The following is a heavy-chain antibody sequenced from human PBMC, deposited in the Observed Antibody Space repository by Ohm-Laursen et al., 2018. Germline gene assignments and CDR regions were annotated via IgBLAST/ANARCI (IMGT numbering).Heavy chain of an antibody. D-gene: IGHD6-13*01. Sequence: SLRLSCAASGFTVSSKYMSWVRQAPGKGLECISAISGRGDSTFYLDSVKGRFTISRDNAKNSLYLQMNSLRAEDTAVYYCARGETSSSWSTFDYWGQGTLVTVSS. CDR3: ARGETSSSWSTFDY. V-gene: IGHV3-21*01. CDR2: ISGRGDST. J-gene: IGHJ4*02. CDR1: GFTVSSKY.